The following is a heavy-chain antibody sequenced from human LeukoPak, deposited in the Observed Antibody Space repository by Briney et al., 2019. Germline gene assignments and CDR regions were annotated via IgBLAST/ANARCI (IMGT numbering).Heavy chain of an antibody. J-gene: IGHJ4*02. CDR1: GGSFSGYY. Sequence: SETLSLTCAVYGGSFSGYYWSWIRQPPGKGLEWIGEINHSGSTNYNPSLKSRVTISVDTSKNQFSLKLSSVTAADTAVYYWARGYGDFWSGYYEFDYWGQGTLATVSS. CDR2: INHSGST. CDR3: ARGYGDFWSGYYEFDY. D-gene: IGHD3-3*01. V-gene: IGHV4-34*01.